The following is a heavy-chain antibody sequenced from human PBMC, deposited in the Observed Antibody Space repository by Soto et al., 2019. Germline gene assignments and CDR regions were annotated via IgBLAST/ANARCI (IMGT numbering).Heavy chain of an antibody. V-gene: IGHV3-23*01. Sequence: GGSLRLSCAASGFTFSSYGMTWVRQAPGKGLEWVSFSSATGAGTYYADSVKGRFTISRDNSKNTLYLQMTSLRAGDTAVYYCAKDRRAGGNYGFYSDFWGQGALVTVSS. CDR2: SSATGAGT. D-gene: IGHD1-7*01. CDR1: GFTFSSYG. CDR3: AKDRRAGGNYGFYSDF. J-gene: IGHJ4*02.